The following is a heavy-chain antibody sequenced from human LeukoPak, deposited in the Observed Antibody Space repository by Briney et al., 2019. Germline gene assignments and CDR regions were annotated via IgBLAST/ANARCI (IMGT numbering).Heavy chain of an antibody. J-gene: IGHJ4*02. D-gene: IGHD3-10*01. CDR3: ARLGFYGSGSYSNDY. CDR1: GFNFSNYW. V-gene: IGHV3-7*01. Sequence: GGSLRLSCAVSGFNFSNYWMSWVRQAPGKGLEWVANIKHDGSEKYSVASVKGRFTISRDNAKNSVYLQMNTLRAEDTAVYYCARLGFYGSGSYSNDYWGQGTLVTVSS. CDR2: IKHDGSEK.